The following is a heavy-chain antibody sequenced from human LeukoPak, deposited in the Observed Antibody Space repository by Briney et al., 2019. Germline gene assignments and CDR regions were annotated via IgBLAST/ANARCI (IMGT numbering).Heavy chain of an antibody. V-gene: IGHV3-66*01. Sequence: GGSLRLSCAASGFTVSSNYMSWVRQAPGKGLEWVSVIYSGGSTYYADPVKGRFTISRDNSKNTLYLQMNSLRDEDTAVYYCARDRQYYYDSSGYYWGYYYYGMDVWGQGTTVTVSS. J-gene: IGHJ6*02. D-gene: IGHD3-22*01. CDR1: GFTVSSNY. CDR2: IYSGGST. CDR3: ARDRQYYYDSSGYYWGYYYYGMDV.